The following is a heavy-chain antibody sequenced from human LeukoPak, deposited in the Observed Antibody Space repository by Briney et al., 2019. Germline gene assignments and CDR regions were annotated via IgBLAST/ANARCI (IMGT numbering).Heavy chain of an antibody. CDR3: VREGTYYYDSSGYAGPYYYGMDV. D-gene: IGHD3-22*01. J-gene: IGHJ6*02. V-gene: IGHV1-18*01. CDR2: ISGYNGNT. Sequence: ASVKDSCKASGYTFPNYGINWVRQAPGQGLEWMGWISGYNGNTNYAQKLQGRVTLTTDTSTSTAYMELRSLRSDDTAVYYCVREGTYYYDSSGYAGPYYYGMDVWGQGTTVTVSS. CDR1: GYTFPNYG.